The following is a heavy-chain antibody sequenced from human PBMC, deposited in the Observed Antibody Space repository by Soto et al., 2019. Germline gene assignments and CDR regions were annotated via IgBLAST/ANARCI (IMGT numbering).Heavy chain of an antibody. CDR3: ATASSGYYCDY. D-gene: IGHD3-22*01. V-gene: IGHV1-3*01. CDR1: GYTFTSYG. Sequence: ASVKVSCKASGYTFTSYGMHWVRQAPGQRLEWMGWINAGNGHTKYSQKFQGRVTLTRDTSATTAYMELRSLRSDDTAVYFCATASSGYYCDYWGQGTLITVSS. CDR2: INAGNGHT. J-gene: IGHJ4*02.